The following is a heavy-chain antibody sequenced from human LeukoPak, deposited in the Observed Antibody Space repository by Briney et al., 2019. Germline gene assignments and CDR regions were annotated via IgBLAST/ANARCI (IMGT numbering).Heavy chain of an antibody. CDR3: ARSNVDTAMVTYLDH. J-gene: IGHJ4*02. V-gene: IGHV4-34*01. CDR1: GGSFSGYY. CDR2: INHSGST. Sequence: SETLSLTCAVYGGSFSGYYWSWIRQPPGKGLEWIGEINHSGSTNYNPSLKSRVTISVDTSKNQFSLKLSSVPAADTAVYYCARSNVDTAMVTYLDHWGQGTLVTVSS. D-gene: IGHD5-18*01.